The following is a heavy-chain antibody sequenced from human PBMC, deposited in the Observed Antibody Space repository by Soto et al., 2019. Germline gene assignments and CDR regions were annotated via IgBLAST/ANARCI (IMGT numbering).Heavy chain of an antibody. V-gene: IGHV2-5*02. CDR1: GFSFSTSAVG. CDR2: IYWDDDK. D-gene: IGHD6-13*01. CDR3: AHLYWAASGTRYYFDY. J-gene: IGHJ4*02. Sequence: QITLTESGPTLVKPTQTLTLTCTFSGFSFSTSAVGVGWIRQPPGKALEWLALIYWDDDKRYSPFLKSRLTIPKDPSTNTVVLTMPNMDPVDTGTYYRAHLYWAASGTRYYFDYWGQGTLVTVSS.